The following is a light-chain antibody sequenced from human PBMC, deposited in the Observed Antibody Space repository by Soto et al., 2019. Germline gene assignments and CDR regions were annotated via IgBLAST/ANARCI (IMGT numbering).Light chain of an antibody. CDR1: QTINNW. CDR3: QQYNSYPGT. CDR2: KAS. Sequence: DIQMTQSPSTLSASIGDRVTITCRASQTINNWLAWYQQKPGKAPNLLIYKASSLESGVPSRFSGSGSGTEFTLTISSLQPDDFATYYCQQYNSYPGTFGQGTKVEIK. J-gene: IGKJ1*01. V-gene: IGKV1-5*03.